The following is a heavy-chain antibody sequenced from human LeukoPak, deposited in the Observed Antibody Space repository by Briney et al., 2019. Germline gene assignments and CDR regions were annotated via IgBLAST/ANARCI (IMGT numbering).Heavy chain of an antibody. J-gene: IGHJ3*02. V-gene: IGHV3-53*01. CDR3: ASLSYYDDSGYYSAFDM. Sequence: GGSLRPSCAASGFSVSANYMSWVRQAPGKGLEWVSVIYSGGSTYYADSVKGRFTISRDNSKNTLYLQMNSLRAEDTAVYYCASLSYYDDSGYYSAFDMWGQGTMVTVSS. D-gene: IGHD3-22*01. CDR2: IYSGGST. CDR1: GFSVSANY.